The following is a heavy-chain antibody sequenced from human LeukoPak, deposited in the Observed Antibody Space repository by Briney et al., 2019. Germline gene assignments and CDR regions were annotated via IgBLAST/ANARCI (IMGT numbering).Heavy chain of an antibody. J-gene: IGHJ6*02. V-gene: IGHV3-7*01. CDR2: IKQDGSEK. Sequence: PGGSLRLSCAASGFTFSSYWMSWVRQAPGKGLEWVANIKQDGSEKYYVDSVKGRFTISRDNAKNSLYLQMNSLRAEDTAVYYCARHHGRHYDFWSGPWLGYYYYYGMDVWGQGTTVTVSS. CDR3: ARHHGRHYDFWSGPWLGYYYYYGMDV. D-gene: IGHD3-3*01. CDR1: GFTFSSYW.